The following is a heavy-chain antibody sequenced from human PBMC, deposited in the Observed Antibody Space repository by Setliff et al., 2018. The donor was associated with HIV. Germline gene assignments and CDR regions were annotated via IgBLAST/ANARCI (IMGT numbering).Heavy chain of an antibody. CDR3: AREGSTSWYEGGNWFDP. D-gene: IGHD6-13*01. J-gene: IGHJ5*02. Sequence: GGSLRLSCAASGFTFRNYKFNWVRQAPGRGLEWVSSISIGSGGAIDYADSVQGRFTISRDNSKNSLYLQMNSLRVEDTAVYYCAREGSTSWYEGGNWFDPWGQGTLVTVSS. CDR1: GFTFRNYK. V-gene: IGHV3-48*03. CDR2: ISIGSGGAI.